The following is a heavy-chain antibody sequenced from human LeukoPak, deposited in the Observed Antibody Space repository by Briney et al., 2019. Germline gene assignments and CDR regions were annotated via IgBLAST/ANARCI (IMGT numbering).Heavy chain of an antibody. V-gene: IGHV3-30-3*01. D-gene: IGHD4-4*01. CDR3: AKEFYNH. Sequence: GGSLRLSCAASGFTFSSYAMHWVRQAPGKGLEWVAVISYDGSNKYYADSVKGRFTISRDNSKNTLYLQMNSLRAEDTAVYYCAKEFYNHWGQGTLVTVSS. CDR1: GFTFSSYA. J-gene: IGHJ5*02. CDR2: ISYDGSNK.